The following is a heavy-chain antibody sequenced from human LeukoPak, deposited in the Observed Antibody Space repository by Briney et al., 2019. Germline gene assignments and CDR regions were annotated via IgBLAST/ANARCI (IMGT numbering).Heavy chain of an antibody. J-gene: IGHJ4*02. D-gene: IGHD2-21*01. Sequence: GGSLRLSCAASGFTFSDYYMTWIRQAPGKGLVWVSHISRSSGTIYYADSVQGRFTVSRDNGKKSLYLQMSYLRAEDTAVYYCVREAKMTNILWGQGTLVTVSS. V-gene: IGHV3-11*01. CDR3: VREAKMTNIL. CDR1: GFTFSDYY. CDR2: ISRSSGTI.